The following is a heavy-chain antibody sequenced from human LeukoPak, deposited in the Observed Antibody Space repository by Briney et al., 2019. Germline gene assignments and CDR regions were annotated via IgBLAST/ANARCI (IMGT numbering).Heavy chain of an antibody. Sequence: GGSLRLSCAASGFTFSSYEMNWVRQAPGKGLEWVSYISSSGSTIYYADTVKGRFTISRDNAKNSLYLQMNSLRAEDTAVYYCAELGITMIGGVWGKGTTVTVSS. CDR1: GFTFSSYE. D-gene: IGHD3-10*02. V-gene: IGHV3-48*03. CDR3: AELGITMIGGV. J-gene: IGHJ6*04. CDR2: ISSSGSTI.